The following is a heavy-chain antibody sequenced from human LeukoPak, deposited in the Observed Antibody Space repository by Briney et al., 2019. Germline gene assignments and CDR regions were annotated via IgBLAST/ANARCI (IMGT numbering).Heavy chain of an antibody. D-gene: IGHD1-1*01. Sequence: GGSLRLSCAASGFTFTSYAMTWVRQAPGKGLEWVSGISGGGGNTYYADSVKGRFTISRDNSKNTLYLQMNSLRAEDTAVYYCSKAPTTATTRGFDYWGQGTLVPVSS. CDR1: GFTFTSYA. J-gene: IGHJ4*02. V-gene: IGHV3-23*01. CDR2: ISGGGGNT. CDR3: SKAPTTATTRGFDY.